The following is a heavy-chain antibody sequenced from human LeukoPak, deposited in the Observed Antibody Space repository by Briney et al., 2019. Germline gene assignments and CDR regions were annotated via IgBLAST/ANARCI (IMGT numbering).Heavy chain of an antibody. D-gene: IGHD6-13*01. J-gene: IGHJ4*02. CDR2: IWDDGNNK. Sequence: PGGSLRLSCAASGFSFSNHGMHWVRQAPGKRLEWVAVIWDDGNNKRYANSVNGRFTISRDNSENTLYLQMNGLTAEDTAMYYCARDHSYSSWYVGYWGQGTLVTVSS. V-gene: IGHV3-33*01. CDR1: GFSFSNHG. CDR3: ARDHSYSSWYVGY.